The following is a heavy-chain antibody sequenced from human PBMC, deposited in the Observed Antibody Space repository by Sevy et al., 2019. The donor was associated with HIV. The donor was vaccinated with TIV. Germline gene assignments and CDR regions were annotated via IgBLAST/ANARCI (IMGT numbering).Heavy chain of an antibody. CDR3: ARGAFFGVVISWGNY. V-gene: IGHV3-30-3*01. CDR2: ISYDGSNK. CDR1: GFTFSSYG. J-gene: IGHJ4*02. D-gene: IGHD3-3*01. Sequence: GGSLRLSCAASGFTFSSYGMHWVRQAPGKGLEWVAVISYDGSNKYYADSVKGRFTISRDISKNTLYLQMNSLRAEDTAVYYCARGAFFGVVISWGNYWGQGTLVTVSS.